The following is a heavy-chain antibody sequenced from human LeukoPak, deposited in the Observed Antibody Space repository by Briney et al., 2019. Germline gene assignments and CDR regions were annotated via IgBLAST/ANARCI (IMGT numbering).Heavy chain of an antibody. CDR2: IYTSGST. D-gene: IGHD2-2*02. Sequence: SETLSLTCTVSGGSISSYYWSWIRQPAGKGLEWIGRIYTSGSTNYNPSLKSRVTMSVDTSKNQFSLKLSSVTAADTAVYYCAGTVVVPAAIFRDYYFDCWGQGTLVTVSS. CDR3: AGTVVVPAAIFRDYYFDC. V-gene: IGHV4-4*07. CDR1: GGSISSYY. J-gene: IGHJ4*02.